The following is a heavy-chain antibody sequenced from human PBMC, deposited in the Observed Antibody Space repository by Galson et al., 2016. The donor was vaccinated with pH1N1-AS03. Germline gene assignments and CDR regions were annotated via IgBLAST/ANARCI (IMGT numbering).Heavy chain of an antibody. CDR1: GGSISSYY. D-gene: IGHD1-26*01. Sequence: ETLSLTCTVSGGSISSYYWSWIRQPPGKGLEGIGYISNSGITNYNPSPKSRVTIPVDRSKSQSSLKMSSGTAADTAVYYCARGLTWGYSESTHFEYWGRGTLVTVSS. CDR3: ARGLTWGYSESTHFEY. V-gene: IGHV4-59*01. CDR2: ISNSGIT. J-gene: IGHJ4*02.